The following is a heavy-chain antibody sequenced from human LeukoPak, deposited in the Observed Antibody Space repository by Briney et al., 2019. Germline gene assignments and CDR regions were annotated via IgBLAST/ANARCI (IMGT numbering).Heavy chain of an antibody. CDR1: GLTFSSYG. D-gene: IGHD3-22*01. J-gene: IGHJ4*02. Sequence: GRSLRLSCAASGLTFSSYGMHWVRQAPGKGLEWVAVIWYDGSNKCYADSVKGRFTISRDNSKNTLYLQMNSLRAEDTAVYYCARDSGGYYYDSSGLGYWGQGTLVTVSS. V-gene: IGHV3-33*01. CDR3: ARDSGGYYYDSSGLGY. CDR2: IWYDGSNK.